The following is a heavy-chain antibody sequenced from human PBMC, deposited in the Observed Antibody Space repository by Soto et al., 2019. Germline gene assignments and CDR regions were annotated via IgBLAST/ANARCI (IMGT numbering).Heavy chain of an antibody. Sequence: QVQQQPWGAGLLKPSETLSLTCAVYAGSFSHYYWNWIRQSPGKGLEWIGKIKHSGSSNYNPSLRSRVSISVDMSKNQLSLRLTSVTAAETAVYYCARGGSSDWQVALDIWGQGTMVTVSS. CDR2: IKHSGSS. J-gene: IGHJ3*02. CDR1: AGSFSHYY. V-gene: IGHV4-34*01. CDR3: ARGGSSDWQVALDI. D-gene: IGHD6-19*01.